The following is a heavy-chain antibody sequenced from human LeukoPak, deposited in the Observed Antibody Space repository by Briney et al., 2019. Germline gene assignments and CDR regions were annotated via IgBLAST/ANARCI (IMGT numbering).Heavy chain of an antibody. CDR1: GFTFSSYG. D-gene: IGHD3-10*01. CDR3: ARLMVRGIYYFDY. V-gene: IGHV3-23*01. J-gene: IGHJ4*02. Sequence: GGTLRLSCAASGFTFSSYGMSWVRQAPGKGLEWVSAISGSGGSTYYADSVKGRFTISRDNSKNTLYLQMNSLRAEDTAVYYCARLMVRGIYYFDYWGQGILVTVSS. CDR2: ISGSGGST.